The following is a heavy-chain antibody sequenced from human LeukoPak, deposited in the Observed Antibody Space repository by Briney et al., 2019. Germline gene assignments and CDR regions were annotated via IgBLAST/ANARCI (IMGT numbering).Heavy chain of an antibody. CDR3: ARGPLGGHFDY. V-gene: IGHV3-30-3*01. Sequence: GRPLRLSCAASGFTFSSYAMHWVRQAPGKGLEWVAVISYDGSNKYYADSVKGRFTISRDNSKNTLYLQMNSLRAEDTAVYYCARGPLGGHFDYWGQGTLVTVSS. J-gene: IGHJ4*02. CDR2: ISYDGSNK. CDR1: GFTFSSYA. D-gene: IGHD3-16*01.